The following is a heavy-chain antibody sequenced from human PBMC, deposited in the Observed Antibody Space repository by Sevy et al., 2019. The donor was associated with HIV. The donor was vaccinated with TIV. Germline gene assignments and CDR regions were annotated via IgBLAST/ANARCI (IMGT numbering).Heavy chain of an antibody. J-gene: IGHJ4*02. D-gene: IGHD3-3*01. CDR1: GFTFSSYG. CDR3: AKKGYDGYNIPIDY. CDR2: IWYDGSNQ. V-gene: IGHV3-33*06. Sequence: GGSLRLSCAASGFTFSSYGMHWVRQAPGKGLEWVAVIWYDGSNQYYADSVKGRFTISRDNSKNTLYLQMNSLRVEDTAVYYCAKKGYDGYNIPIDYWGQGTLVTVS.